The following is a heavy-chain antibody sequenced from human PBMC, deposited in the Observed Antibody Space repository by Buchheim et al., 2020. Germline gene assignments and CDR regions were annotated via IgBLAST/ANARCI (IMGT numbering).Heavy chain of an antibody. CDR1: GGSINSGDYY. J-gene: IGHJ6*01. V-gene: IGHV4-30-4*01. Sequence: QVQLQESGPGLVRPSQTLSLTCTVSGGSINSGDYYWSWVRQPPGKGLEWMGYSYFSGDTYYNPSLKSRITMLLDTSKNQLSLRLTSVTAADTAVYYCAKAVWSGYSNTFFFGMDVWGQGTT. CDR3: AKAVWSGYSNTFFFGMDV. D-gene: IGHD3-3*01. CDR2: SYFSGDT.